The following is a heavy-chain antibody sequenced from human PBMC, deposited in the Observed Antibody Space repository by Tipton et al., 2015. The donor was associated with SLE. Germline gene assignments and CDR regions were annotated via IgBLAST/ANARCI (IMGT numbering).Heavy chain of an antibody. V-gene: IGHV3-53*01. J-gene: IGHJ4*02. Sequence: SLRLSCAASGFTVSSNYMSWVRQAPGKGLEWVSVIYSGGSTYYADSVKGRFTISRDNSKNTLYLQMNSLRAEDTAVYYCAKGRFAGTGENFDYWGQGTLVTVSS. CDR3: AKGRFAGTGENFDY. CDR2: IYSGGST. D-gene: IGHD6-13*01. CDR1: GFTVSSNY.